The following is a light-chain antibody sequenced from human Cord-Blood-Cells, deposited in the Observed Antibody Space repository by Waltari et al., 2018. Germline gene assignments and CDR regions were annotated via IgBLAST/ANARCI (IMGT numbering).Light chain of an antibody. V-gene: IGKV3-11*01. CDR2: DAS. CDR3: QQRSYWLT. CDR1: QSVSSY. Sequence: EIVLTQSPATLSLSPGERAPLSCRASQSVSSYLAWYQQKPGQPPRLLIYDASNRATGIPTRFSGGGSGKVFTLTISILEPEDFAVYYCQQRSYWLTFGGGTKVEIK. J-gene: IGKJ4*01.